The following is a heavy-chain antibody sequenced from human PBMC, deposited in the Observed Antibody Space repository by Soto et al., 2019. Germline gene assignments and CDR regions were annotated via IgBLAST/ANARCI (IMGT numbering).Heavy chain of an antibody. V-gene: IGHV4-39*01. CDR1: GGSISSSSYY. CDR3: ATLWCGEGNY. CDR2: IYYSGST. Sequence: QLQLQESGPGLVKPSETLSLTCTVSGGSISSSSYYWGWIRQPPGKGLEWIGSIYYSGSTYYNPSRKLPVTISGDTSKDRFSLKLSSVTAADTAVYYCATLWCGEGNYWGQGTLVTVSS. D-gene: IGHD3-10*01. J-gene: IGHJ4*02.